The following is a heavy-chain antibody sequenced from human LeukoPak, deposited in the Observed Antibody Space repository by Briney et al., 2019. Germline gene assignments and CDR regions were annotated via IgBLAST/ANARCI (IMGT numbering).Heavy chain of an antibody. J-gene: IGHJ4*02. CDR2: ISGTGAST. Sequence: PGGSLRLSCAASGFTFSSYAMNWVRQAPGKGLEWVSVISGTGASTYYADSVKGRFTISRDNSKNTLSLQMSGLRSEDTAVYYCAKDRTWISQYYFDYWGQGTLVTVSS. CDR1: GFTFSSYA. D-gene: IGHD5-12*01. V-gene: IGHV3-23*01. CDR3: AKDRTWISQYYFDY.